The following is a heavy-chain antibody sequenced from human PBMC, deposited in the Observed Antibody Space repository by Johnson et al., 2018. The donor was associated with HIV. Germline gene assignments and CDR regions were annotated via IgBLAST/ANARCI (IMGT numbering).Heavy chain of an antibody. D-gene: IGHD3-9*01. CDR3: ARGGCDILTGSYTGPFDI. J-gene: IGHJ3*02. Sequence: VQLVESGGGLVQPGGSLRLSCAASGFTFDDYAMHWVRQAPGKGLEWVSGISWNSGSIGYADSVKGRFTISRDNAKNSLYLQMNSLKTEETAVYDRARGGCDILTGSYTGPFDILGQGTMVTVSS. CDR1: GFTFDDYA. CDR2: ISWNSGSI. V-gene: IGHV3-9*01.